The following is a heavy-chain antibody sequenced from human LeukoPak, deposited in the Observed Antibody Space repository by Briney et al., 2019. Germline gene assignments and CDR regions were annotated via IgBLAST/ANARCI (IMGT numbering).Heavy chain of an antibody. CDR3: ARYGDSLDY. CDR2: ISYDGSNK. CDR1: GFTFSSYG. J-gene: IGHJ4*02. V-gene: IGHV3-30*03. D-gene: IGHD4-17*01. Sequence: PGGSLRLSCAASGFTFSSYGMHWVRQAPGKGLEWVAAISYDGSNKYYADSVKGRFTISRDNSKNTLYLQMNSLRAEDTAVYYCARYGDSLDYWGQGTLVTVSS.